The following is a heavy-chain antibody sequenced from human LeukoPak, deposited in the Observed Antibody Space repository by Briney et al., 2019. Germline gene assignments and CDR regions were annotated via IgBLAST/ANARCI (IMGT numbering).Heavy chain of an antibody. V-gene: IGHV4-39*01. D-gene: IGHD3-9*01. J-gene: IGHJ5*02. CDR2: IYYSGST. Sequence: PSETLSLTCTVSGGSISSSSYYWGWIRQPPGKGLEWIGSIYYSGSTYYNPSLKSRVTISVDTSKNQFSLKLSSVTAADTAVYYCARQGPLRYFDWPTSGFDPWGQGTLVTVSS. CDR1: GGSISSSSYY. CDR3: ARQGPLRYFDWPTSGFDP.